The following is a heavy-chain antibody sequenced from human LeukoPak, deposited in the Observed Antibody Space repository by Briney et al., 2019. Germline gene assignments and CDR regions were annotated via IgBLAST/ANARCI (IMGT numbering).Heavy chain of an antibody. J-gene: IGHJ4*02. V-gene: IGHV3-21*01. CDR3: ARQPFIVVPTDS. CDR2: ISSSSTYI. CDR1: GFTFSNYN. Sequence: GGSLRLSCAASGFTFSNYNMNWVRQAPGKGLEWVSSISSSSTYIYYADSVKGRFTISRDNAKNSVHLQMNSLRAEDTAVYYCARQPFIVVPTDSWGQGTLVTVSS. D-gene: IGHD3-22*01.